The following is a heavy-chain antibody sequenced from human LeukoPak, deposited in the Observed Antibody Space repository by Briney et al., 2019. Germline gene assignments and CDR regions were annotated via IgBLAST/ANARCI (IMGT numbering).Heavy chain of an antibody. CDR2: INHSGST. J-gene: IGHJ4*02. Sequence: PSETLSLTCAVYGGSFSGYYWSWIRQPPGKGLEWIGEINHSGSTNYNPSLKSRVTISVDTSKNQFSLKLSSVTAADTAVYYCAKSGLVPGEVFYYFDYWGQGTLVTVSS. V-gene: IGHV4-34*01. CDR1: GGSFSGYY. CDR3: AKSGLVPGEVFYYFDY. D-gene: IGHD2-8*02.